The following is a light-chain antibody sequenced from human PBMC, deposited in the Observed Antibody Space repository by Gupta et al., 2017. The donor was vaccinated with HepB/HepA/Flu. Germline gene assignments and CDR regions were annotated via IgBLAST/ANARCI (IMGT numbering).Light chain of an antibody. Sequence: SYELTQPPSVSVSPGQTASITCSGDKLGDKYASWYQQKSGQSPVLVIYQDNKRPSGIPERFSGSNSGNTATLTISGTQAMDEADYYCQAWDSSTGGVVFGGGTKLTVL. CDR3: QAWDSSTGGVV. J-gene: IGLJ2*01. V-gene: IGLV3-1*01. CDR1: KLGDKY. CDR2: QDN.